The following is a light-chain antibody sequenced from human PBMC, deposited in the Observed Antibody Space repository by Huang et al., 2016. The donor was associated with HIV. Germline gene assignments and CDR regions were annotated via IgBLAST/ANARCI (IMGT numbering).Light chain of an antibody. CDR1: QGVNNK. CDR2: DAS. V-gene: IGKV3-15*01. Sequence: VMTQSPVTLSVSPGERATLSCRASQGVNNKLARFQQKPGQAPRLLIHDASIRAAGNAERFSGSGSGTEFTVTISSLQYEEFAVYYCQQYNNWPPWTFGQGTKVEIK. J-gene: IGKJ1*01. CDR3: QQYNNWPPWT.